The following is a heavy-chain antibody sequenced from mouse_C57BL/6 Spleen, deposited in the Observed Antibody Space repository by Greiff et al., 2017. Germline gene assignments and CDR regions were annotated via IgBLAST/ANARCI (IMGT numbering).Heavy chain of an antibody. CDR2: IDPANGNT. Sequence: VQLQQSVAELVRPGASVKLSCTASGFNIKNTYMHWVKQRPEQGLEWIGRIDPANGNTKYAPKFQGKATITADTSSNTAYLQLSSLTSEDTAIYYCARSPYCGSSWDYAMDYWGQGTSVTVSS. J-gene: IGHJ4*01. D-gene: IGHD1-1*01. V-gene: IGHV14-3*01. CDR1: GFNIKNTY. CDR3: ARSPYCGSSWDYAMDY.